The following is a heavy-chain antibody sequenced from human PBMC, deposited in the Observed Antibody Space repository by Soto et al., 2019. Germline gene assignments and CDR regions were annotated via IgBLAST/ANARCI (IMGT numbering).Heavy chain of an antibody. CDR2: ISGSGGST. J-gene: IGHJ3*02. Sequence: GGSLRLSCAASGFTFSSYAMSWVRQAPGKGLEWVSAISGSGGSTYYADSVKGRFTISRDNSKNTLYLQMNSLRAEDTAVYYCAKGPWRRVTRDTHRDAFDIWGQGTMVTVSS. CDR1: GFTFSSYA. V-gene: IGHV3-23*01. CDR3: AKGPWRRVTRDTHRDAFDI. D-gene: IGHD2-21*02.